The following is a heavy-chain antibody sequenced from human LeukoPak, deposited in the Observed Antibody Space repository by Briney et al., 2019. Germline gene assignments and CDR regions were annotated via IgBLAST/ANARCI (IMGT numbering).Heavy chain of an antibody. Sequence: SETLSLTCTVSGGSISGDHWNWIRQPPGKGLEWIGNIYYSGNTNYDPSLKSRVTISVDTSKNQFSLKLSSVTAADTAVYYCARRNDFDIWGQGTMVTVSS. CDR2: IYYSGNT. J-gene: IGHJ3*02. V-gene: IGHV4-59*08. CDR3: ARRNDFDI. CDR1: GGSISGDH.